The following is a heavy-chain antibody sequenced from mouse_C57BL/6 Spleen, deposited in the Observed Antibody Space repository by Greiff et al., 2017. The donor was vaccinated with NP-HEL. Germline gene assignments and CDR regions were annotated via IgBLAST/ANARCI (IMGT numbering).Heavy chain of an antibody. D-gene: IGHD2-3*01. CDR1: GYTFTDYE. CDR3: TSDGYYEFAY. CDR2: IDPETGGT. Sequence: VQLQESGAELVRPGASVTLSCKASGYTFTDYEMHWVKQTPVHGLEWIGAIDPETGGTAYNQKFKGKAILTADKSSSTAYMELRSLTSEDSAVYYCTSDGYYEFAYWGQGTLVTVSA. V-gene: IGHV1-15*01. J-gene: IGHJ3*01.